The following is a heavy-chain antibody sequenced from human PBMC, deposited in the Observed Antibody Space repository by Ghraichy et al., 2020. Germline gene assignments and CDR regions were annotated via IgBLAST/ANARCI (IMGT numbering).Heavy chain of an antibody. Sequence: GGSLRLSCKGSGYSFTSYWIGWVRQMPGKGLEWMGIIYPGDSDTRYSPSFQGQVTISADKSISTAYLQWSSLKASDTAMYYCARQDVGYSYGYEAFDIWGQGTMVTVSS. CDR1: GYSFTSYW. CDR3: ARQDVGYSYGYEAFDI. D-gene: IGHD5-18*01. J-gene: IGHJ3*02. V-gene: IGHV5-51*01. CDR2: IYPGDSDT.